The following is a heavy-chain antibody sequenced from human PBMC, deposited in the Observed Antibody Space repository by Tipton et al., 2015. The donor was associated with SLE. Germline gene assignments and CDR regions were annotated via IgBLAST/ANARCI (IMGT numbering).Heavy chain of an antibody. D-gene: IGHD2-15*01. CDR3: AKVGGIVAVVAATAYFDY. V-gene: IGHV3-23*01. J-gene: IGHJ4*02. CDR1: GFTFSSYA. Sequence: SLRLSCAASGFTFSSYAMSWVRQAPGKGLEWVSAISGSGGSTYYADSVKGRFTISRDNSKNTLYLQMNSLRAEDTAVYYCAKVGGIVAVVAATAYFDYWGQGTLVTVSS. CDR2: ISGSGGST.